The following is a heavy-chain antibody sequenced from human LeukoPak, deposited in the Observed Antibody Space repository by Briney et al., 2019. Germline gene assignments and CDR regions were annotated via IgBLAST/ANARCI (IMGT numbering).Heavy chain of an antibody. J-gene: IGHJ4*02. CDR3: ARGGLRAPFDY. CDR2: INPSGGST. Sequence: WMGIINPSGGSTSYAQKFQGRVTMTRDTSTSTVYMELSSLRSEDTAVYYCARGGLRAPFDYWGQGTLVTVSS. V-gene: IGHV1-46*01. D-gene: IGHD3-16*01.